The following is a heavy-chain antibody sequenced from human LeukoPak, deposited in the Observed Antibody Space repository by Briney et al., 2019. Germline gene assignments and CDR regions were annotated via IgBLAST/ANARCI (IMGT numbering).Heavy chain of an antibody. D-gene: IGHD3-9*01. J-gene: IGHJ6*02. CDR2: MSHTGAT. Sequence: SETLSLTCAVFGGSFSGYYWSWIRQSPEKGLEWIGEMSHTGATNYNPSLKSRVTVSVDTSKKQFSLNLRSVTAADTAVYYCARGLHYNILAGGMDVWGQGTTVIVSS. CDR1: GGSFSGYY. V-gene: IGHV4-34*01. CDR3: ARGLHYNILAGGMDV.